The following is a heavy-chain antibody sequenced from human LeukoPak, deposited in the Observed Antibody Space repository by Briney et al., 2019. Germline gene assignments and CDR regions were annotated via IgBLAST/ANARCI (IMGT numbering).Heavy chain of an antibody. CDR2: IYHSGST. J-gene: IGHJ4*02. CDR3: ARYYGGDSAIDY. Sequence: PSETLSLTCAVSGYSISSGYYWGWIRPPPGKGLEWIGSIYHSGSTYYNPSLRGRVTISGETAKNKFSLKLPSVTAADTAVYYCARYYGGDSAIDYWGQGTLVTVSS. D-gene: IGHD4-23*01. CDR1: GYSISSGYY. V-gene: IGHV4-38-2*01.